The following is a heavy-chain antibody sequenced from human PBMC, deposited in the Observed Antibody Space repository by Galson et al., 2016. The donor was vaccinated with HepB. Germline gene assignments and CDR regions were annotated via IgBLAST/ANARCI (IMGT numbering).Heavy chain of an antibody. V-gene: IGHV3-7*05. CDR3: ALGQGFLADS. J-gene: IGHJ4*02. CDR2: IKQDGSAK. Sequence: SLRLSCAVSGFTFSSYWMNWVRQAPGKGLEWVAIIKQDGSAKYYVDSLKGRFTISRDNAKNSLYLQMSSLRPEDTAVYYCALGQGFLADSWGQGTLVTVSS. CDR1: GFTFSSYW.